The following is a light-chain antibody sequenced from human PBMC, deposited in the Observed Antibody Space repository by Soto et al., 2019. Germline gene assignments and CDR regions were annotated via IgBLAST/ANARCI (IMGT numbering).Light chain of an antibody. CDR2: DVS. Sequence: DIQMTQSPSSLSASVGDRVTISCRASQTISTYLHWYQHKPGRAPRLLISDVSTLQSGVPGRFRGSGSETEFTLTITYVQPEDFATCYGHQGYIIHALTFGGGTKVELK. V-gene: IGKV1-39*01. J-gene: IGKJ4*01. CDR1: QTISTY. CDR3: HQGYIIHALT.